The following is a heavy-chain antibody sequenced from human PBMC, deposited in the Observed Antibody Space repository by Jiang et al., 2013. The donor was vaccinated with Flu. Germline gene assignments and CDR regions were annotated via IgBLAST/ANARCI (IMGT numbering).Heavy chain of an antibody. J-gene: IGHJ4*02. D-gene: IGHD5-18*01. Sequence: LLKPSETLSLTCAVYGGSFSGYYWSWIRQPPGKGLEWIGEINHSGSTNYNPSLKSRVTISVDTSKNQFSLKLSSVTAADTAVYYCARLSYGNDYWGQGTLVTVSS. CDR3: ARLSYGNDY. CDR1: GGSFSGYY. CDR2: INHSGST. V-gene: IGHV4-34*01.